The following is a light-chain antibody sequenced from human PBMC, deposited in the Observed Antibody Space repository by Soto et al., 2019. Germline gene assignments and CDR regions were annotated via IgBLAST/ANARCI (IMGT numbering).Light chain of an antibody. V-gene: IGKV3-20*01. CDR3: QQHGSYPLT. CDR1: QSVTSTY. Sequence: EIVLTQSPGTLSLSPGERATLSCRASQSVTSTYLAWYQQKPGQAPRLVIYGISSRATGIPDRFSGSGSGTDFTLTISRLEPEDFAVYYCQQHGSYPLTFGGGTKVEIK. CDR2: GIS. J-gene: IGKJ4*01.